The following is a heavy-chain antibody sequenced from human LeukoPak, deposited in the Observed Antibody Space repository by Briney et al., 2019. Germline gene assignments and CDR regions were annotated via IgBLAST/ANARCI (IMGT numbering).Heavy chain of an antibody. D-gene: IGHD3-16*01. J-gene: IGHJ4*02. CDR3: VKGMRLFDY. CDR1: GFTFSNYS. CDR2: ISSTSSGI. Sequence: GGSLRLSCAASGFTFSNYSLTWVRQAPGKGLEWVSCISSTSSGIYYVDSVKGRFTISRDNAKNALYLQMNSLRAEDTAVYFCVKGMRLFDYWGQGTLVTVSS. V-gene: IGHV3-48*04.